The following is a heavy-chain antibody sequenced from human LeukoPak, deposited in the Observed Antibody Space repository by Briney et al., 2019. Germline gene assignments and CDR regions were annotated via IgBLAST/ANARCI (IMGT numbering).Heavy chain of an antibody. J-gene: IGHJ4*02. Sequence: GRSLRLSCAPSGFTFSIYSMNWVRQAPGKGLEWVSSISSSSSYIYYANSVKGRLTISRDNTKNSLYLQMNSLTAEDTNVCYSTRDYPRKGGSYFDYWGQGTLVTVSS. CDR3: TRDYPRKGGSYFDY. CDR1: GFTFSIYS. D-gene: IGHD1-26*01. V-gene: IGHV3-21*01. CDR2: ISSSSSYI.